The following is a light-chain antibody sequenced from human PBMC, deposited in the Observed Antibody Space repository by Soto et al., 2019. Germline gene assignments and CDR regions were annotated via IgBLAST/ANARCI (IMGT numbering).Light chain of an antibody. CDR3: QQYDYSRT. Sequence: DIQMTRSPSTLSASVGDRVTITCRAGQSISSWLSWYQQKPVEAPKLLIYDVSSLETGVPSRFSGSGSGTEFSLTIRGLQPDDFATYYCQQYDYSRTFGQGTKVDIK. V-gene: IGKV1-5*01. CDR1: QSISSW. J-gene: IGKJ1*01. CDR2: DVS.